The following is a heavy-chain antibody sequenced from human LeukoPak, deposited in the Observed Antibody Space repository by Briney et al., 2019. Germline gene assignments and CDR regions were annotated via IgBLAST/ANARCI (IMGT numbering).Heavy chain of an antibody. D-gene: IGHD5-24*01. CDR1: GGSISSSSYY. V-gene: IGHV4-61*01. CDR2: IYYAGNT. Sequence: ASETLSLTCTVSGGSISSSSYYWGWIRQSPGKGLEWIGYIYYAGNTNYNPSLKSRVAISLDTSKNQFSLRLGSVTADDTAIYFCAREGRLHMAPTYAFDIWGQGALVAVSS. J-gene: IGHJ3*02. CDR3: AREGRLHMAPTYAFDI.